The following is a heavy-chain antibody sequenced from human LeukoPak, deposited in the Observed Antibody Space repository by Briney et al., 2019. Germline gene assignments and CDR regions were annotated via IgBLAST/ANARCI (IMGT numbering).Heavy chain of an antibody. CDR3: ARDRDYGDYWFDP. CDR1: GFTFSYFW. D-gene: IGHD4-17*01. V-gene: IGHV3-7*01. J-gene: IGHJ5*02. Sequence: GGSLRLSCAASGFTFSYFWMSWVRQAPGKGLEWVANINLDGTEKHYVDSVKGRFTISRGNAKNSLYLQMNSLRAEDTAVYYCARDRDYGDYWFDPWGQGTLVTVSS. CDR2: INLDGTEK.